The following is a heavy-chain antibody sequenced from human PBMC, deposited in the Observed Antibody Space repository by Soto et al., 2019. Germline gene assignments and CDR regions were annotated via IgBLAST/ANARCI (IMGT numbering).Heavy chain of an antibody. Sequence: PGESLKISCKGSGYSFPNYWIGWVRQMPGKGLEWMGIIYPDDSNSRYSPSFQGQVTISADKSITTAYLQWSSLKASDTAMYYGAIHSQGASYDWAFDIWGQGAMVTVPS. CDR3: AIHSQGASYDWAFDI. D-gene: IGHD5-12*01. J-gene: IGHJ3*02. CDR1: GYSFPNYW. CDR2: IYPDDSNS. V-gene: IGHV5-51*01.